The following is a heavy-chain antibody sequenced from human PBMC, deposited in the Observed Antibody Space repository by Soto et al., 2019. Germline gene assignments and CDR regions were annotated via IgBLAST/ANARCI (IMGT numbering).Heavy chain of an antibody. CDR2: VNPSGGHT. CDR3: ARGGHVVVVTAALDY. CDR1: GDTFTDYY. Sequence: QVQLVQSGAEVKKPGASVKVSCKASGDTFTDYYIHWVRQAPGQGLEWMGTVNPSGGHTTYEQHFRCEIPMNSNTSTSTHYRELTSMTSEDTAVYSCARGGHVVVVTAALDYWGQGTLVTVSS. J-gene: IGHJ4*02. D-gene: IGHD2-21*02. V-gene: IGHV1-46*01.